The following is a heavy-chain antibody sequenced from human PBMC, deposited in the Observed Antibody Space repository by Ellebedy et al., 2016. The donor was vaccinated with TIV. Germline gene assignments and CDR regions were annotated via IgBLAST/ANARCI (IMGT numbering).Heavy chain of an antibody. CDR3: ARVPTSIGWFDR. D-gene: IGHD2-2*02. J-gene: IGHJ5*02. CDR1: GYTLTDLS. V-gene: IGHV1-24*01. Sequence: ASVKVSCXVSGYTLTDLSMHWVRQAPGIGLEWMGGFDPEHGKTIYAQKFQGRVTMTRDTSISTAYMELSSLRSDDTAVYYCARVPTSIGWFDRWGQGTLVTVSS. CDR2: FDPEHGKT.